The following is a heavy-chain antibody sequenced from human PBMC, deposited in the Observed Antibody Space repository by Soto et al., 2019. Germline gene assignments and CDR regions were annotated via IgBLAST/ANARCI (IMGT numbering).Heavy chain of an antibody. CDR1: GFTFSSYE. V-gene: IGHV3-48*03. Sequence: SLRLSCAASGFTFSSYEMNWVRQAPGKGLEWVSYISSSDNTIYYADSVKGRFTISRDNAKNSLYLQMNSLRAEDTAVYYCATETSRGSYYPYFDYWGQGTLVTVSS. J-gene: IGHJ4*02. CDR3: ATETSRGSYYPYFDY. D-gene: IGHD1-26*01. CDR2: ISSSDNTI.